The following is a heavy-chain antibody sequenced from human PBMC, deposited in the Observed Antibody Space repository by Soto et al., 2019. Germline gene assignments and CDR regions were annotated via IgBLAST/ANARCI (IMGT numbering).Heavy chain of an antibody. Sequence: PGGSLRLSCAASGFTFSSYAMSWVRQAPGKGLEWVSTISGSGGNTYYVDSVKGRFTISRDNSKNTLYLQMNSLRAEDTAVYYCAKDGDIVVVPASRRYSDHWDQGTLVTVSP. J-gene: IGHJ4*02. V-gene: IGHV3-23*01. CDR2: ISGSGGNT. D-gene: IGHD2-2*01. CDR3: AKDGDIVVVPASRRYSDH. CDR1: GFTFSSYA.